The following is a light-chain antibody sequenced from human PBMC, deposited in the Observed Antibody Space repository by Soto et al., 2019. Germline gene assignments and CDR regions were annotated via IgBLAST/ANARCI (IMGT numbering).Light chain of an antibody. Sequence: LVMTQSPDTLSVSPGEGVTLSCRASQGIGGTLSWYQHKPGQTPRLIICDTSTRAAVVPAMFSGSRSGPEFTLTINILQSEDFAIYYCQPYNSWPLRLGGETRLEI. CDR3: QPYNSWPLR. J-gene: IGKJ4*02. CDR1: QGIGGT. V-gene: IGKV3-15*01. CDR2: DTS.